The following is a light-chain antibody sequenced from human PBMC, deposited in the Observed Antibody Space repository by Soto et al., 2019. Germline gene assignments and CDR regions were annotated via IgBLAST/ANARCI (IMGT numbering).Light chain of an antibody. V-gene: IGLV2-14*01. CDR2: EVS. CDR1: SSDGGAYNY. CDR3: SSYTSSSTLYV. J-gene: IGLJ1*01. Sequence: QSALTQPASVSGSPGQSITISCTGTSSDGGAYNYVSWYQQHPGKAPKLMIYEVSNRPSGVSNRFSRSKSGNTASLTISGLQADDEADYNCSSYTSSSTLYVFGTGTKLTVL.